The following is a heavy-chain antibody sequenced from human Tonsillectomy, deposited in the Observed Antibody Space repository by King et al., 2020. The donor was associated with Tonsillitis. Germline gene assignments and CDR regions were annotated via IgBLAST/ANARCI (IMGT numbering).Heavy chain of an antibody. J-gene: IGHJ4*02. CDR3: ASFLTGEGY. CDR1: GYTFTGYY. V-gene: IGHV1-2*02. Sequence: QLVQSGAEVKKPGGSVKVSCKASGYTFTGYYMHWVRQAPGQGLEWMWWINTNSVATNYAQNFQGRVTMTRDTSISTAYMELSRLRSDDTAVYYCASFLTGEGYWGQGTLVTVSS. D-gene: IGHD7-27*01. CDR2: INTNSVAT.